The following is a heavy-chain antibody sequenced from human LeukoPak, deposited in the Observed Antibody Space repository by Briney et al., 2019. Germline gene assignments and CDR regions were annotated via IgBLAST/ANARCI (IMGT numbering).Heavy chain of an antibody. J-gene: IGHJ4*02. CDR2: ISGSGGST. CDR1: GFTFSSYA. V-gene: IGHV3-23*01. D-gene: IGHD6-13*01. Sequence: GGSLRLSCAASGFTFSSYAMSWVRQAPGKGLEWVSAISGSGGSTYYADSVKGRFTISRDNSKNTLYLQMNSLRAEDTAVYYCAKASSSSWYGGRLYYFDYWGQGTLVTVSS. CDR3: AKASSSSWYGGRLYYFDY.